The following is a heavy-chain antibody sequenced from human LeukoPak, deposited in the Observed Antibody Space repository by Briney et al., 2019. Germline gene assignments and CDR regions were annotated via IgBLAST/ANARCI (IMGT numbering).Heavy chain of an antibody. CDR3: PQRPVVTLDS. Sequence: GGSLRLSCAASGFTFSGSAMNWVRQAPAKGLEWVSSVNGGGSSTYYADSVKGRFTISRDNAKNTLYLQMNRLRVEDTAEYYGPQRPVVTLDSWGQGTLVTVSS. D-gene: IGHD2-21*02. CDR1: GFTFSGSA. J-gene: IGHJ4*02. CDR2: VNGGGSST. V-gene: IGHV3-23*01.